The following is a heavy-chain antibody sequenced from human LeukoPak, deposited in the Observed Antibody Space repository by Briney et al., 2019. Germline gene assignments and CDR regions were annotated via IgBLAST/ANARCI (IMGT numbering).Heavy chain of an antibody. J-gene: IGHJ3*02. V-gene: IGHV4-31*03. CDR2: IYYSGST. CDR1: GGSISRGGYY. Sequence: SQTLSLTCTVSGGSISRGGYYWSWIRQHPGKGLEWIGYIYYSGSTHYNPSLKSRVTISVDTSKNQFSLKLSSVTAADTAVYYCARGRPLDAFDIWGQGTLVTVSS. CDR3: ARGRPLDAFDI.